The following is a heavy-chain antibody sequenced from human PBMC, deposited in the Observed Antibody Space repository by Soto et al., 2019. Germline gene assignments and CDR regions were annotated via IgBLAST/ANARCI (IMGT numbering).Heavy chain of an antibody. J-gene: IGHJ6*04. CDR1: GYTFTRSG. Sequence: ASVKVSCKASGYTFTRSGISWVRQAPGQGPEWMGWISSYNGDTNYAQTFQGRVTMTTDTSTSTAYMELRSLRSDDTAVYYCAREGVAPYYYYGMDVRGKGTPVTVSS. D-gene: IGHD5-12*01. V-gene: IGHV1-18*01. CDR2: ISSYNGDT. CDR3: AREGVAPYYYYGMDV.